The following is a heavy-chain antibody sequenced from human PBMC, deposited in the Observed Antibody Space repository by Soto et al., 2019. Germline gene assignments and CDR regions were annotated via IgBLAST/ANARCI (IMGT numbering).Heavy chain of an antibody. D-gene: IGHD3-22*01. CDR2: ISAYNGNT. V-gene: IGHV1-18*01. Sequence: ASVKVSCKASGYTFTSYGISWVRQAPGQGLEGMGWISAYNGNTNYAQKLQGRVTMTTDTSTSTAYMELRSLRSDDTAVYYCARDQTVVAGYYYFDYWGQGTLVTVSS. J-gene: IGHJ4*02. CDR3: ARDQTVVAGYYYFDY. CDR1: GYTFTSYG.